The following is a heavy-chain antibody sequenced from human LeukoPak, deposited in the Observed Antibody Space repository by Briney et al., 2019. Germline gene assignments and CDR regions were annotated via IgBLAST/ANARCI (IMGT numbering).Heavy chain of an antibody. Sequence: SETLSLTCAVYGGSFSGYYWSWIRQPPGKGLEWIGEINHSGSTNYNPSLKSRVTISVDTSKNQFSLKLSSVTAADTAVYYCARFGKVATITFDSWGQGTLVTVSS. CDR2: INHSGST. CDR3: ARFGKVATITFDS. V-gene: IGHV4-34*01. CDR1: GGSFSGYY. D-gene: IGHD5-12*01. J-gene: IGHJ4*02.